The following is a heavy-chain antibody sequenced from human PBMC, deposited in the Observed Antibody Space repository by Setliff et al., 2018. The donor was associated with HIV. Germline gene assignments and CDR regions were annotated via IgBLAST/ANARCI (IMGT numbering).Heavy chain of an antibody. CDR1: GGSISSGAYY. Sequence: PSETLSLTCTVSGGSISSGAYYWTWIRQHPEKGLEWIGRIFRSGSTYYNPSLSDRLSISVDTSQNQFSLTLTSVTAADTAIYFCARDSNAPYFQHWGQGTLVTVSS. J-gene: IGHJ1*01. V-gene: IGHV4-31*03. D-gene: IGHD1-1*01. CDR3: ARDSNAPYFQH. CDR2: IFRSGST.